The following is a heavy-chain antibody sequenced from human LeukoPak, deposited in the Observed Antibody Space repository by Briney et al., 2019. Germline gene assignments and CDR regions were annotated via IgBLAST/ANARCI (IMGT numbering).Heavy chain of an antibody. J-gene: IGHJ4*02. Sequence: ASVKVSCKASGYTFTSYGIIWVLQAPGQGLEWMGWISAYNGNTNYAQKLQGRATMTTDTSTSTAYMELRSLRSDDTALYDCARQTVVAATDASDYWGQGTLVTVSS. V-gene: IGHV1-18*01. CDR3: ARQTVVAATDASDY. D-gene: IGHD2-15*01. CDR2: ISAYNGNT. CDR1: GYTFTSYG.